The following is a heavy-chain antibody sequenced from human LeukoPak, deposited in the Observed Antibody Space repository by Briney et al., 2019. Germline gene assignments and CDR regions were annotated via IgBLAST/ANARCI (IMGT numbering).Heavy chain of an antibody. CDR2: IYYTGIT. Sequence: SETLSLTCTVSGGSISGHYWSLIRQPPGNGLEWIGYIYYTGITKYNPSLKSRVAISVDTSKNQFSLRLTSVTAADTAVYYCARVSFHYHSGNYGWYFDSWGQGTLVTVSS. V-gene: IGHV4-59*11. J-gene: IGHJ4*02. D-gene: IGHD3-10*01. CDR3: ARVSFHYHSGNYGWYFDS. CDR1: GGSISGHY.